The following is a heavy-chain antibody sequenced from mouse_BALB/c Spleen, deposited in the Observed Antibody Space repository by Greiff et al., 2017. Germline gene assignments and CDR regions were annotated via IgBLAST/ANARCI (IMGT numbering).Heavy chain of an antibody. Sequence: EVKLMESGGGLVKPGGSLKLSCAASGFTFSSYAMSWVRQTPEKRLAWVASISSGGSTYYPDSVKGRFTISRDNARNILYLQMSSLRSEDTAMYYCASGYGSLDYWGQGTSVTVSS. V-gene: IGHV5-6-5*01. CDR1: GFTFSSYA. J-gene: IGHJ4*01. CDR3: ASGYGSLDY. D-gene: IGHD1-1*01. CDR2: ISSGGST.